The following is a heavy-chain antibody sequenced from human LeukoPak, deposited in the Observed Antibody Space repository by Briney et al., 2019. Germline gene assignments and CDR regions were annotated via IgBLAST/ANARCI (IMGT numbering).Heavy chain of an antibody. J-gene: IGHJ4*02. V-gene: IGHV4-39*02. CDR2: IYYSGST. Sequence: PSETLSLTCTVSGGSISSSSYYWGWIRQPPGKGLECVGNIYYSGSTYYNPSLKSRVTISVDTSKNQFSLKLGSVTAADTAVYYCAREYDSSGHYYRAPFDYWGQGTLVTVSS. CDR1: GGSISSSSYY. CDR3: AREYDSSGHYYRAPFDY. D-gene: IGHD3-22*01.